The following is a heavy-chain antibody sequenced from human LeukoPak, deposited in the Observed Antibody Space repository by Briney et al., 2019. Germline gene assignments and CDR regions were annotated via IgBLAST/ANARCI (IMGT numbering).Heavy chain of an antibody. CDR1: GFTFSSYS. V-gene: IGHV3-21*01. CDR2: ISSSSSYI. J-gene: IGHJ4*02. CDR3: ARSSPYDGSGYYLEDY. Sequence: GGSLRLSCAASGFTFSSYSMNWVRQAPGKGLEWVSSISSSSSYIYYADSVKGRFTISRDNSKNTLYLQMNSLRAEDTAVYYCARSSPYDGSGYYLEDYWGQGTLVTVSS. D-gene: IGHD3-22*01.